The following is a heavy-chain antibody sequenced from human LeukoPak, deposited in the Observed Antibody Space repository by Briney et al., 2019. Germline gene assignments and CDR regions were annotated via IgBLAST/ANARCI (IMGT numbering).Heavy chain of an antibody. V-gene: IGHV4-59*01. CDR3: ARAQGSFDY. Sequence: SETLSLTCTVSGGSISSYYWSWIRQPPGKGLEWIGYIYYSGSTNHNPSLKSRVTISVDTSKNQFSLKLSSVTAADTAVYYCARAQGSFDYWGQGTLVTVSS. J-gene: IGHJ4*02. CDR1: GGSISSYY. CDR2: IYYSGST. D-gene: IGHD2-15*01.